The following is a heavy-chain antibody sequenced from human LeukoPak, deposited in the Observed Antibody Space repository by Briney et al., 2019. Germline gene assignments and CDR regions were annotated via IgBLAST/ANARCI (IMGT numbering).Heavy chain of an antibody. CDR3: ASQRWEQSNFDY. CDR2: MNSDGSRT. Sequence: GGSLRLSCAASGFTFSMYWMHCVRQAPGKGLVWVSRMNSDGSRTNYADSVKGRFTISRDNAKNTLYLQMNSLRAEDTAVYYCASQRWEQSNFDYWGQGTLVTVSS. J-gene: IGHJ4*02. CDR1: GFTFSMYW. D-gene: IGHD5-24*01. V-gene: IGHV3-74*01.